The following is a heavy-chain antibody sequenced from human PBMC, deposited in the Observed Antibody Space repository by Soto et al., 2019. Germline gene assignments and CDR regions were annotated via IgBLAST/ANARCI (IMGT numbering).Heavy chain of an antibody. D-gene: IGHD5-18*01. CDR2: IYSGGST. CDR3: ARDISGYSYGYGY. Sequence: GGSLRLSCAASGFTVSSSYMSWVRQAPGKGLEWVSVIYSGGSTYYADSVKGRFTISRDNSKNTLYLQMNSPRAEDTAVYYCARDISGYSYGYGYWGQGTLVTVSS. J-gene: IGHJ4*02. CDR1: GFTVSSSY. V-gene: IGHV3-66*01.